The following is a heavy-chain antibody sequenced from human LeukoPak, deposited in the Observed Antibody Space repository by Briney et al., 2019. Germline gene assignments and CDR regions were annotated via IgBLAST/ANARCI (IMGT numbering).Heavy chain of an antibody. CDR2: INPNSGGT. V-gene: IGHV1-2*02. CDR3: ARAPHQPYYYGSSGYESPDYYFDY. Sequence: GASVKVSCKASGYTFTGYYMHWVRQAPGQGLEWMGWINPNSGGTNYAQKFQGRVTMTRDTSISTAYMELSRLRSDDTAVYYCARAPHQPYYYGSSGYESPDYYFDYWGQGTLVTVSS. CDR1: GYTFTGYY. J-gene: IGHJ4*02. D-gene: IGHD3-22*01.